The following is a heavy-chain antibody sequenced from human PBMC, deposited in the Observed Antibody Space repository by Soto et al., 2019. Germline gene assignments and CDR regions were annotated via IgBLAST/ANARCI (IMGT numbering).Heavy chain of an antibody. CDR3: AREDGYRGGDAFDI. Sequence: WVSLRFSCFAGAIAVSSNYISWVRQAPGKGLEWVSVIYSGGSTYYADSVKGRFTISRDNSKNTLYLQMNSLRAEDTAVYYCAREDGYRGGDAFDIWGQGT. J-gene: IGHJ3*02. CDR2: IYSGGST. CDR1: AIAVSSNY. V-gene: IGHV3-66*01. D-gene: IGHD5-12*01.